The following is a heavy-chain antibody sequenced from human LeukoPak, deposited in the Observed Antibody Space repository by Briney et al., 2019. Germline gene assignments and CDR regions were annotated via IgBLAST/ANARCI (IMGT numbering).Heavy chain of an antibody. J-gene: IGHJ4*02. Sequence: GGPLRLSCAASGFTFSSYTMSWVRQAPGKGLEWVSTITTSDGNTYDADSVKGRFTVSRDNSKNTLFLQMNSLRAEDTAVYYCAKDGGLWVSAHWGDSWGRGTLVTVSS. V-gene: IGHV3-23*01. D-gene: IGHD7-27*01. CDR3: AKDGGLWVSAHWGDS. CDR1: GFTFSSYT. CDR2: ITTSDGNT.